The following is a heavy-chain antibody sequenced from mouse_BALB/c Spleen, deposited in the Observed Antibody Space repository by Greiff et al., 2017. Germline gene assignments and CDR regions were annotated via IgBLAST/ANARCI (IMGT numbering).Heavy chain of an antibody. V-gene: IGHV1S41*01. CDR3: ARRYDGYLYAMDY. J-gene: IGHJ4*01. CDR1: GYTFTSYW. CDR2: IAPGSGST. D-gene: IGHD2-3*01. Sequence: DLVKPGASVKLSCKASGYTFTSYWINWIKQRPGQGLEWIGRIAPGSGSTYYNEMFKGKATLTVDTSSSTAYIQLSSLSSEDSAVYFCARRYDGYLYAMDYWGQGTSVTVSS.